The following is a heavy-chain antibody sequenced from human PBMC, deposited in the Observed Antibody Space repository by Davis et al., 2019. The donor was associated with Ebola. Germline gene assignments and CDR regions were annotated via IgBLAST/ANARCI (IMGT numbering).Heavy chain of an antibody. CDR2: IRYDGSNK. Sequence: GESLKISCAVSGFTFSTYGMHWVRQTPGKGLEWVAFIRYDGSNKYYADNVKGRFTISRDTSRNTLYLQMNSLRGEDTAVYYCARSGLSFGVVKYHYGMDVWGKGTTVTVSS. CDR1: GFTFSTYG. V-gene: IGHV3-30*02. D-gene: IGHD3-3*01. CDR3: ARSGLSFGVVKYHYGMDV. J-gene: IGHJ6*04.